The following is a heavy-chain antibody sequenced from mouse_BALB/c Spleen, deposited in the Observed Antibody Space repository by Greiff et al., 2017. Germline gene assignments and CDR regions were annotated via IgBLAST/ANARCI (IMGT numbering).Heavy chain of an antibody. CDR3: ARGNPFAY. CDR2: IYPGSGNT. J-gene: IGHJ3*01. V-gene: IGHV1-77*01. CDR1: GYTFTDYY. Sequence: VMLVESGAELARPGASVKLSCKASGYTFTDYYINWVKQRTGQGLEWIGEIYPGSGNTYYNEKFKGKATLTADKSSSTAYMQLSSLTSEDSAVYFCARGNPFAYWGQGTLVTVSA.